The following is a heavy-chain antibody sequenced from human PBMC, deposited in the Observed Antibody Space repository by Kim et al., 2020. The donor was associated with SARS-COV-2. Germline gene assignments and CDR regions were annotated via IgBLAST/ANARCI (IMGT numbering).Heavy chain of an antibody. CDR3: ARDYALVALVTVVHYGMDV. Sequence: KGRFTISRDNAKNSLYRQMNRLRAEDTAVYYCARDYALVALVTVVHYGMDVWGQGTTVTVSS. J-gene: IGHJ6*02. V-gene: IGHV3-48*03. D-gene: IGHD2-2*01.